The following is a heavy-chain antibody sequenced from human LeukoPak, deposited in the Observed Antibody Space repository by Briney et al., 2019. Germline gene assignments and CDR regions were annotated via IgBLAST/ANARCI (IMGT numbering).Heavy chain of an antibody. CDR1: GFTFSSYG. J-gene: IGHJ4*02. CDR3: AKARGSGSYSYYFDY. Sequence: GGSLRLSCAASGFTFSSYGMHWVRQAPGKGLEWVAFIRYDGSNKYYADSVKGRFTISRDNSKNTLYLQMNSLRAEDTAVYYCAKARGSGSYSYYFDYWGQGTLVTVSS. D-gene: IGHD3-10*01. V-gene: IGHV3-30*02. CDR2: IRYDGSNK.